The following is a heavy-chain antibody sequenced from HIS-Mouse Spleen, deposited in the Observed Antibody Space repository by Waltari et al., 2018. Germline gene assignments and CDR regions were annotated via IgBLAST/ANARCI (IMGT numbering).Heavy chain of an antibody. CDR1: GGSIRSSSSH. J-gene: IGHJ2*01. CDR2: IYYSGGT. V-gene: IGHV4-39*07. Sequence: QLQLQESGPGLAKPSETVSLTCTVPGGSIRSSSSHCGWLRQPPGKGLEWIGSIYYSGGTYYNPSLKSRVTISVDTSKNQFSLKLSSVTAADTAVYYCAREIPYSSSWYDWYFDLWGRGTLVTVSS. D-gene: IGHD6-13*01. CDR3: AREIPYSSSWYDWYFDL.